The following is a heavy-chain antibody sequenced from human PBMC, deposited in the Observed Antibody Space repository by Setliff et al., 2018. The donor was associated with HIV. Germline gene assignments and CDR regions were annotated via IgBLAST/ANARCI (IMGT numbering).Heavy chain of an antibody. CDR3: ARRGDFFYYAMDV. V-gene: IGHV4-59*08. CDR2: IYNTETT. CDR1: GGSISSHY. Sequence: PSETLSLTCTVSGGSISSHYWSWIRQPPGKGLQWIGFIYNTETTNYNPSLKSRVTISLDTSKNQFSLKLSSVTAADTAVYYCARRGDFFYYAMDVWGQGTTVTVSS. J-gene: IGHJ6*02.